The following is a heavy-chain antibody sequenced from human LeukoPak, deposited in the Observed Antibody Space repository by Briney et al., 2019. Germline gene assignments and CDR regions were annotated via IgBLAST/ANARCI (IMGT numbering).Heavy chain of an antibody. D-gene: IGHD6-19*01. CDR1: GGSISSGGYS. CDR2: IYHSGST. Sequence: SETLSLTCAVSGGSISSGGYSWSWIRQPPGKGLEWIVYIYHSGSTYYNPSLKSRVTISVDRSKNQFSLKLSSVTAADTAVYYCARRITGYSSGWYWDYFDYWGQGTLVTVSS. CDR3: ARRITGYSSGWYWDYFDY. V-gene: IGHV4-30-2*01. J-gene: IGHJ4*02.